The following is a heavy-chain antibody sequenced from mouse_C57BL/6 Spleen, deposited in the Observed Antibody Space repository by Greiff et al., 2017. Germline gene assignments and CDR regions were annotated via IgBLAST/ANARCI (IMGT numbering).Heavy chain of an antibody. CDR3: ARGDYGSSSWFAY. D-gene: IGHD1-1*01. V-gene: IGHV3-1*01. Sequence: VQLQQSGPGMVKPSQSLSLTCTVTGYSITSGYDWHWIRHFPGNKLEWMGYISYSGSTNYNPSLKSRISITHDTSKNHFFLKLTSVTTEDTATYYCARGDYGSSSWFAYWGQGTLVTDSA. CDR2: ISYSGST. J-gene: IGHJ3*01. CDR1: GYSITSGYD.